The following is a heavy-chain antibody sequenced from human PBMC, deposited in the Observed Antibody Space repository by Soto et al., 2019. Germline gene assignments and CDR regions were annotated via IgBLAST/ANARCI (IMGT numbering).Heavy chain of an antibody. CDR1: GGSISSSSFF. CDR3: ARSPVAGTNWFDP. CDR2: VHYSGYT. V-gene: IGHV4-39*01. J-gene: IGHJ5*02. Sequence: SETLSLTCAVSGGSISSSSFFWGWIRQPPGKGLEWIGSVHYSGYTYYNPSLKSRVTISVDTSKSQFSLKVTSVTAADTALYYCARSPVAGTNWFDPWGQGTLVTVSS. D-gene: IGHD6-19*01.